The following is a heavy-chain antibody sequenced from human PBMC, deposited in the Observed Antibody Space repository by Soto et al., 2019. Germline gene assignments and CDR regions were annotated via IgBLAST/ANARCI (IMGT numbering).Heavy chain of an antibody. V-gene: IGHV6-1*01. CDR1: GDSVSSNSAA. J-gene: IGHJ6*02. CDR2: TYYRSKWYN. CDR3: AREFLVNESTAGRGXCSSTSCLLYYYYGMDV. D-gene: IGHD2-2*01. Sequence: SQTLSLTCAISGDSVSSNSAAWNWIRQSPSRGLEWLGRTYYRSKWYNDYAVSVKSRITINPDTSKNQFSLQLNSVTPEDTAVYHCAREFLVNESTAGRGXCSSTSCLLYYYYGMDVWGQGTTVTVSS.